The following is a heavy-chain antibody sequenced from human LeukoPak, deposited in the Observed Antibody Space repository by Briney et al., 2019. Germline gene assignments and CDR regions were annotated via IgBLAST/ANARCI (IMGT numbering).Heavy chain of an antibody. CDR3: ARDLPAETSPYYMDV. CDR2: IYHSGST. Sequence: SETLSLTCTVSGYSISSGYYWGWIRPPPGKGLEWIGSIYHSGSTYYNPSLKSRVTISVDTSKNQFSLKLSSVTAADTAVYYCARDLPAETSPYYMDVWGKGTTVTVSS. V-gene: IGHV4-38-2*02. CDR1: GYSISSGYY. J-gene: IGHJ6*03. D-gene: IGHD1-14*01.